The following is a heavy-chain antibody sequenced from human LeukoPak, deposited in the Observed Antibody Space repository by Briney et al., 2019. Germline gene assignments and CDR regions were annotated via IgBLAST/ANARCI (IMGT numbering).Heavy chain of an antibody. J-gene: IGHJ4*02. CDR2: ISSSSSYI. CDR1: GFTFSSYS. Sequence: GALRLSCAASGFTFSSYSMNWVRQARGKGLEWVSSISSSSSYIYYADSVKGRFTISRDNAKNSLYLQMNSLRAEDTAVYYCARAYDILTGYQGYFDYWGQGTLVTVSS. CDR3: ARAYDILTGYQGYFDY. D-gene: IGHD3-9*01. V-gene: IGHV3-21*01.